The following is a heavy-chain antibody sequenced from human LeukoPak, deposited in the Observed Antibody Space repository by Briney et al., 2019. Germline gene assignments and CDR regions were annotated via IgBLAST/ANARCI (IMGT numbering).Heavy chain of an antibody. D-gene: IGHD3-22*01. CDR2: MNPNSGNT. V-gene: IGHV1-8*02. Sequence: ASVKVSCKASGYTFTSYDINWVRQATGQGLEWMGWMNPNSGNTGYAQKLQGRVTMTTDTSTSTAYMELRSLRSDDTAVYYCAREGGDSSGYYLDYWGQGTLVTVSS. CDR1: GYTFTSYD. J-gene: IGHJ4*02. CDR3: AREGGDSSGYYLDY.